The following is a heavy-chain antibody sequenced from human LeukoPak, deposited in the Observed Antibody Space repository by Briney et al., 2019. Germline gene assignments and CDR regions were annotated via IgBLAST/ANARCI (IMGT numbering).Heavy chain of an antibody. D-gene: IGHD5-12*01. Sequence: GGSLRLSCAASGFTFSDYYMSWIRQGPGKGLEWISQISSSGSTIYYADSVKGRFTISRDNAKNSLYLQMNSLRAEDTAVYYCARSRYSGYVDYWGQGTLVTVSS. V-gene: IGHV3-11*01. CDR3: ARSRYSGYVDY. J-gene: IGHJ4*02. CDR2: ISSSGSTI. CDR1: GFTFSDYY.